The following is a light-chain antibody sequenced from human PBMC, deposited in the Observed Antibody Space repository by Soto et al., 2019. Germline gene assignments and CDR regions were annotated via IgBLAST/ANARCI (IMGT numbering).Light chain of an antibody. CDR1: NSDVGAYDY. V-gene: IGLV2-11*01. Sequence: QSALTQPRSVSGSPGQSVIISCTGTNSDVGAYDYVSWYQQHPGTAPKLIIYDVTKRPSGVPDRFSASKSGNTASLTISGLQAEEEADYYCCSYSGGNTCVFGGGTKLTVL. J-gene: IGLJ3*02. CDR3: CSYSGGNTCV. CDR2: DVT.